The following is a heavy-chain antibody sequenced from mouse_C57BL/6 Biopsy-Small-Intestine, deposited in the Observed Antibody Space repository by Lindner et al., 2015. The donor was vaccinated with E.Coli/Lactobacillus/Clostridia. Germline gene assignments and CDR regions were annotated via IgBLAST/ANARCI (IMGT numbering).Heavy chain of an antibody. Sequence: VQLQESGAELVRPGTSVKVSCKASGYAFTNYLIEWVKQRPGQGLEWIGVINPGSGGTNYNEKFKGKATLTADKSSSTAYMQLSSLTSEDSAVYFCARRGGNYAWFAYWGQGTLVTVSA. CDR3: ARRGGNYAWFAY. V-gene: IGHV1-54*01. CDR1: GYAFTNYL. CDR2: INPGSGGT. D-gene: IGHD2-1*01. J-gene: IGHJ3*01.